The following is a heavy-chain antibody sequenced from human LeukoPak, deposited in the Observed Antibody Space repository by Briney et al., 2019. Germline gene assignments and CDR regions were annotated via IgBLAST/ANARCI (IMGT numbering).Heavy chain of an antibody. Sequence: GGSLRLSCAASGFTFSNYWMSWVRQAPGKGLEWVANIKLDGSEKYYADSVKGRFTISRDNSKNTLYLQMNSLRAEDTAVYYCARWTLNDAFDIWGQGTMVTVSS. CDR2: IKLDGSEK. D-gene: IGHD3/OR15-3a*01. CDR1: GFTFSNYW. CDR3: ARWTLNDAFDI. J-gene: IGHJ3*02. V-gene: IGHV3-7*01.